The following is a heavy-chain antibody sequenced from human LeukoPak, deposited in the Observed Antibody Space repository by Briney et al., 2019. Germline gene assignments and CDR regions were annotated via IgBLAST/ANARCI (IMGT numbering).Heavy chain of an antibody. D-gene: IGHD3-22*01. Sequence: SGPTLVNPTQTLTLTCTFSGFSLSTSGVGVGWIRQPPGKALEWLALIYWNDDKRYSPSLQSRLTITKDTSKHQVVLTMTNMDPVDTATYYCAHSRYYYDRSVLAYGGEKTLVTVSS. J-gene: IGHJ4*02. CDR3: AHSRYYYDRSVLAY. CDR1: GFSLSTSGVG. CDR2: IYWNDDK. V-gene: IGHV2-5*01.